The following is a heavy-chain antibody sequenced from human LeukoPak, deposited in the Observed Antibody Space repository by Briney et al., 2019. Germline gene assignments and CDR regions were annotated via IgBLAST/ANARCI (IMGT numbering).Heavy chain of an antibody. CDR3: ARPGERSRRDWNLDQ. D-gene: IGHD1-1*01. V-gene: IGHV5-51*01. J-gene: IGHJ4*02. Sequence: GESLKISCKGSGYSFTSQWIGWVRQMPGKGLEWMGTIYPGDSGTRYSPSFQGQVTISADKSISTAYLQWSSLKASDTAVYYCARPGERSRRDWNLDQWGQGTLVTVSS. CDR1: GYSFTSQW. CDR2: IYPGDSGT.